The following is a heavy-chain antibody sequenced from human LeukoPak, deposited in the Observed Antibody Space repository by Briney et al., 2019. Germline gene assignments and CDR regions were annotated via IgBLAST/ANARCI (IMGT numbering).Heavy chain of an antibody. V-gene: IGHV1-69*04. Sequence: ASVKVSCKASGGTFSSYAISWVRQAPGQGLEWMGRIIPILGIANYAQKFQGRVTITADKSKSTAYMELSSLRSEDTAVYYCARVPYYDIFDYWGQGTLVTVSS. CDR1: GGTFSSYA. CDR2: IIPILGIA. J-gene: IGHJ4*02. D-gene: IGHD3-9*01. CDR3: ARVPYYDIFDY.